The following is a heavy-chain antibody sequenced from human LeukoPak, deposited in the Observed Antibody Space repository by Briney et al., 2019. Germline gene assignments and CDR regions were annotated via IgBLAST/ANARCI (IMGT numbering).Heavy chain of an antibody. CDR1: GFTFSSYG. CDR2: IWYDGSNK. D-gene: IGHD5-12*01. V-gene: IGHV3-33*01. J-gene: IGHJ4*02. CDR3: ARGYGVDGYDTEEKFDY. Sequence: GGSLRLSCAASGFTFSSYGMHWVRQAPGKGLEWVAVIWYDGSNKYYADSVKGRFTISRDNSKNTLYLQMNSLRAEDTAVYYCARGYGVDGYDTEEKFDYWGQGTLVTVPS.